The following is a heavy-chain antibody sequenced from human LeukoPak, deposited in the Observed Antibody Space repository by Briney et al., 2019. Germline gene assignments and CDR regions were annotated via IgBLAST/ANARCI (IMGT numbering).Heavy chain of an antibody. Sequence: GGSLRLSCAASGFTFSFYWMSRVRQAPGKGLEWVANIKQDGSEKYYVDSVKGRFSISRDNAKDSLYLQMNSLSAEDTAVYYCAREMYYSANSDGGTPWGYWATPLGWFDPWGQGTLVTVSS. J-gene: IGHJ5*02. V-gene: IGHV3-7*01. CDR2: IKQDGSEK. CDR1: GFTFSFYW. CDR3: AREMYYSANSDGGTPWGYWATPLGWFDP. D-gene: IGHD4-23*01.